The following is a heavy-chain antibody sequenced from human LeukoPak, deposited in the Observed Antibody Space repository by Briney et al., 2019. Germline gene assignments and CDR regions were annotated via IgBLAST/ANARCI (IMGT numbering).Heavy chain of an antibody. CDR1: GFTFSSYE. D-gene: IGHD5-12*01. Sequence: GGSLRLSCAASGFTFSSYEMNWVRQAPGKGLEWVSYISSSGSTIYYPDSVKGRFTISRDNAKNSLYLQMNSLRAEDTAVYYCARNGYSGYDFLDYWGQGTLVTVSS. CDR2: ISSSGSTI. J-gene: IGHJ4*02. V-gene: IGHV3-48*03. CDR3: ARNGYSGYDFLDY.